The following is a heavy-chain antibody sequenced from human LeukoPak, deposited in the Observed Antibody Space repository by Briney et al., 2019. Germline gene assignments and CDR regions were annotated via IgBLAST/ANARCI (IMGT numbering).Heavy chain of an antibody. CDR3: AKRGVVIRVILVGFHKEAYYFDS. Sequence: SGGSLRLSCAVSGITLSNYGVSWVRQAPEKGLEWGAGISDSGGRTNYADSVKGRFTISRDNPKNTLYLQMNSLRAEDTAVYFCAKRGVVIRVILVGFHKEAYYFDSWGQGALVTVSS. V-gene: IGHV3-23*01. CDR1: GITLSNYG. J-gene: IGHJ4*02. D-gene: IGHD3-22*01. CDR2: ISDSGGRT.